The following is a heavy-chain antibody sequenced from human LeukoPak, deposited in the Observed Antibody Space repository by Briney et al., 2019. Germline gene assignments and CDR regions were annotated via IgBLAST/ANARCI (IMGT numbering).Heavy chain of an antibody. J-gene: IGHJ4*02. V-gene: IGHV3-21*01. CDR2: ISSSSDYV. CDR3: TTIPEYDGDSGEYLLPEY. D-gene: IGHD4-17*01. Sequence: PGGSLRLSCAASEFTFSSYKMNWVRQVPGKGLEWVSSISSSSDYVYYADSVKGRFTVSRDNAKKSLYLQMNSLRAEDTAVYYCTTIPEYDGDSGEYLLPEYWGQGTLVTVSS. CDR1: EFTFSSYK.